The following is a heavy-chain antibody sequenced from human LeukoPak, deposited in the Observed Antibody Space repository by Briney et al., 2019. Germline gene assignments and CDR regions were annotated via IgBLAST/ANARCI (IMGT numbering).Heavy chain of an antibody. CDR2: INPNSGGT. J-gene: IGHJ4*02. CDR3: ARPVQADSGSYYFDY. Sequence: GASVKVSCKTSGYTFTDYYMHWVRQAPGQGLEWMGWINPNSGGTNYPQKFQGRVTMTRDTSISPAYMELSRLRSDDTAVYYCARPVQADSGSYYFDYWRQGTLVTVSS. D-gene: IGHD1-26*01. CDR1: GYTFTDYY. V-gene: IGHV1-2*02.